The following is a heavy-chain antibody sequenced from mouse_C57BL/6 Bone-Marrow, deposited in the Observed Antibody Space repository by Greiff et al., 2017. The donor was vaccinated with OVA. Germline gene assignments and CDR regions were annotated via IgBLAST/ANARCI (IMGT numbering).Heavy chain of an antibody. CDR1: GFTFSSYA. CDR3: ARDLCKKDAY. Sequence: EVQGVESGGGLVKPGGSLKLSCAASGFTFSSYAMSWVRQTPEKRLEWVATISDGGSYTDYPDNVKGRFTISRDNAKNNLYLQMSHLKSEDTAMYYCARDLCKKDAYWGQGTLVTVSA. CDR2: ISDGGSYT. V-gene: IGHV5-4*01. J-gene: IGHJ3*01.